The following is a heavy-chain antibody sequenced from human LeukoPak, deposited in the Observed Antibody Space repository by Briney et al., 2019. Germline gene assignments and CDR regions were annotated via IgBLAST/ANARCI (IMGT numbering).Heavy chain of an antibody. CDR1: GFTFSSYW. D-gene: IGHD6-19*01. J-gene: IGHJ4*02. V-gene: IGHV3-7*01. CDR3: ARVWRSGWYGGDYFDY. Sequence: GGSLRLSCAASGFTFSSYWMSWVRQAPGKGLEWVANIKQDGSEKYYVDSVKGRFTISRDNAKNSLYLQMNSLRAEDTAVYYCARVWRSGWYGGDYFDYWGQGTLVTVSS. CDR2: IKQDGSEK.